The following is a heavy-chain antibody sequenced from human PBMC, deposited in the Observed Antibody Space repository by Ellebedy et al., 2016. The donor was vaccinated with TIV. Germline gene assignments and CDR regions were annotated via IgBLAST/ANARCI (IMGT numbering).Heavy chain of an antibody. CDR3: ARREKMTCWDEGNWFDP. CDR2: VYYSGST. D-gene: IGHD1-26*01. Sequence: MPSETLSLTCTVSGGSISTHYWNWIRQPPGKGLEWIGYVYYSGSTNYNPSLKSRVTISVDTSKNQFSLRLTSVTAADTAVYYCARREKMTCWDEGNWFDPWGQGTLVTVSS. CDR1: GGSISTHY. J-gene: IGHJ5*02. V-gene: IGHV4-59*08.